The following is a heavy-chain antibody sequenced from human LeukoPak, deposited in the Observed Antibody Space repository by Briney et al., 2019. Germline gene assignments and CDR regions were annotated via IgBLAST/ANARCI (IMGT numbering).Heavy chain of an antibody. D-gene: IGHD6-13*01. CDR1: GGSFSGYY. CDR3: ARQGGLAGGIDAFDM. J-gene: IGHJ3*02. Sequence: PSETLSLTCAVYGGSFSGYYWSWIRQPPGKGLEWIGEINHSGSTNYNPSLKSRVTISVDTSKNQFSLKLSSVTAADTAVYYCARQGGLAGGIDAFDMWGQGTMVTVSS. V-gene: IGHV4-34*01. CDR2: INHSGST.